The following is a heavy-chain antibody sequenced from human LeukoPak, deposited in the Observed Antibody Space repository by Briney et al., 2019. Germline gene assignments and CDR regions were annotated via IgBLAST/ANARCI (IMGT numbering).Heavy chain of an antibody. CDR1: GGSFSGYY. V-gene: IGHV4-34*01. D-gene: IGHD4-17*01. J-gene: IGHJ5*02. CDR3: ASTATVTTIRNWFDP. Sequence: PSETLSLTCAVYGGSFSGYYWSWIRQPPGKGLEWIGEINHSGSTNYNPSLKSRVTISVDTSKNQFSLKLSSVTAADTAVYYCASTATVTTIRNWFDPWGQGTLVTVSS. CDR2: INHSGST.